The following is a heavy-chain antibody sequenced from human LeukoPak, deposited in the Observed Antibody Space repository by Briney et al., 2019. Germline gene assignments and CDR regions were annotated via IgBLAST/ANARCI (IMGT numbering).Heavy chain of an antibody. J-gene: IGHJ4*02. D-gene: IGHD6-6*01. V-gene: IGHV1-69*05. CDR2: IIPIFGTA. Sequence: AASVKVSCKASGGTFSSYAISWVRQAPGQGLEWMGGIIPIFGTANYAQKFQGRVTITTDESTSTAYMELSSLRSEDTAVYYCARVEYSSSSPPSDWGQGTLVTVSS. CDR1: GGTFSSYA. CDR3: ARVEYSSSSPPSD.